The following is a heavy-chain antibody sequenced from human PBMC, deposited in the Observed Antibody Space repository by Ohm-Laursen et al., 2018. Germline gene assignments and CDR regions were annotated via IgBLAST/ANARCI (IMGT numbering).Heavy chain of an antibody. CDR2: IGGKAHGGTT. CDR1: GFTFGDYA. J-gene: IGHJ4*02. D-gene: IGHD3-16*01. Sequence: SLRLSCAASGFTFGDYAVSWVRQAPGKGLEWVGVIGGKAHGGTTEYAASVKGRFAISRDDSKSVAYLQMNSLKTEDTAVYYCTRGARGLDYWGQGTLVTVSS. V-gene: IGHV3-49*04. CDR3: TRGARGLDY.